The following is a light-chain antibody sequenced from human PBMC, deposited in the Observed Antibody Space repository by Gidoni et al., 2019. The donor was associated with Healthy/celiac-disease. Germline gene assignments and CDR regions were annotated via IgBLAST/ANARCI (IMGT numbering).Light chain of an antibody. J-gene: IGKJ3*01. Sequence: DIQLTQSPSTLSAFVGDSVTITCRASQSISSRLAWYQQKPGKAPKLLIYKASSLDSGVPSRFSGSGSGTEFTLTISSLQPDDFATYYCQQYNSYPFTFGPGTKVDIK. V-gene: IGKV1-5*03. CDR2: KAS. CDR1: QSISSR. CDR3: QQYNSYPFT.